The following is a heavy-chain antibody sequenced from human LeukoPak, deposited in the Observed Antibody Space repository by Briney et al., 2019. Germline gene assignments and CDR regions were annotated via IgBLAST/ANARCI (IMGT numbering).Heavy chain of an antibody. D-gene: IGHD3-10*01. CDR2: IYTSGST. CDR1: GGSISSGSYY. CDR3: ARAITYYYSSGSPTPEYYFDS. J-gene: IGHJ4*02. Sequence: PSETLSLTCTVSGGSISSGSYYWSWIRQPAGKGLEWIGRIYTSGSTNYNPSLKSRVTISVDTSKNQFSLKLSSVTAADTAVYYCARAITYYYSSGSPTPEYYFDSWGQGTLVTVSS. V-gene: IGHV4-61*02.